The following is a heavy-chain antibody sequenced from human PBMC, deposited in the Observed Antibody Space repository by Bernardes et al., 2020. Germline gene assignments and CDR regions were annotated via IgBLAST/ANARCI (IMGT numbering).Heavy chain of an antibody. J-gene: IGHJ5*02. CDR1: GGSINSSSYY. CDR3: ARRSGSYSNWFDP. V-gene: IGHV4-39*01. Sequence: SETLSLTCTVSGGSINSSSYYWGWIRQPPGKGLEWIGNIYYSGSTYFNPSLKSRVTISVDTSKNQFSLKLSSVTAADTAVYYCARRSGSYSNWFDPWGQGTLVTVSS. D-gene: IGHD1-26*01. CDR2: IYYSGST.